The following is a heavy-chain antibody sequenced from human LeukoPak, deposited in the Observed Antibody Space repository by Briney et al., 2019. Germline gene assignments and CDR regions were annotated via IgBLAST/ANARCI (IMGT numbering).Heavy chain of an antibody. Sequence: SETLSLTCTVSGGSISSYYWSWIRQPPGKGLEWIGYIYYSGSTNYNPSLKSRVTISVDTSKNQFSLKLSSVTAADTAVYCCARLLYRGIAAAGVSWGQGTLVTVSS. CDR3: ARLLYRGIAAAGVS. CDR2: IYYSGST. J-gene: IGHJ4*02. D-gene: IGHD6-13*01. V-gene: IGHV4-59*08. CDR1: GGSISSYY.